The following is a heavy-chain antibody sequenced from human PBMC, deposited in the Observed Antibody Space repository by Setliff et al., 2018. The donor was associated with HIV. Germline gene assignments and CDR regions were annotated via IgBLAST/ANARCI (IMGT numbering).Heavy chain of an antibody. CDR1: GVTFNTYA. V-gene: IGHV1-69*10. CDR2: IFAFLNIP. J-gene: IGHJ3*01. CDR3: ATGRHYYDSSDYPANPFDV. D-gene: IGHD3-22*01. Sequence: SVKVSCKTSGVTFNTYAFSWVRQAPGQGLEWMGDIFAFLNIPNYAQNFQGRVTITADGSTSTAYMELTSLRSEDTAVYYCATGRHYYDSSDYPANPFDVWGQGTLVTVSS.